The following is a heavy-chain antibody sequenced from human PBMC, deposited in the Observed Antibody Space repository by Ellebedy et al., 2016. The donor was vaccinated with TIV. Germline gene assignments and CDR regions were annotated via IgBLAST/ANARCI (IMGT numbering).Heavy chain of an antibody. CDR2: INPDSGGT. J-gene: IGHJ4*02. CDR3: ASFIFGEVIDF. V-gene: IGHV1-2*02. CDR1: GYVFTAYY. D-gene: IGHD3-16*02. Sequence: ASVKVSCKPSGYVFTAYYIHWVRQAPGQGLEWMGWINPDSGGTNLPQKFQGRVTMTRDMSTSTAYLDLSGLRSDDTASYYCASFIFGEVIDFWGQGTLVTVSS.